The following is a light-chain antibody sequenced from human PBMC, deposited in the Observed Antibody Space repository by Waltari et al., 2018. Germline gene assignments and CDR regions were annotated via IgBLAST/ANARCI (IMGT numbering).Light chain of an antibody. CDR2: EDV. V-gene: IGLV3-1*01. Sequence: SYELTQPPSVSVSPGQTASIICSGDKLGERSASWYQQKAGQSPMLVIVEDVKRPSGIPERFSGSNSGNTATLTISGTQAMDEADYYCQVWDSSTDVFGGGTKLTVL. CDR1: KLGERS. J-gene: IGLJ2*01. CDR3: QVWDSSTDV.